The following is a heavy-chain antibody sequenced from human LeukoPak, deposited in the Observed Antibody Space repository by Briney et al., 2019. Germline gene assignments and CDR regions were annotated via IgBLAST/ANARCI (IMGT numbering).Heavy chain of an antibody. D-gene: IGHD1-7*01. CDR1: GFTFSSYA. CDR2: ISHDGSEK. Sequence: GRSLRLSCAASGFTFSSYAMHWVRQAPGKGLQWVAAISHDGSEKFYADSVKGRLTISRDNSKNTLFLQMNSLIAEPTAVYYCAADGTARHPHYWGQGTLVTVSS. J-gene: IGHJ4*02. CDR3: AADGTARHPHY. V-gene: IGHV3-30*01.